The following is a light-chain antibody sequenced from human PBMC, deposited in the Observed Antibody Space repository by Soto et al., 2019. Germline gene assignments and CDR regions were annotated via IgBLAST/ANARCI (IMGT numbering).Light chain of an antibody. CDR3: QQRSNWPPIT. Sequence: EIVLRQSPGTLSLSPGERATLSCRASQSVSSSFLAWYQQKPGQAPRLLIYGASSRATGIPDRFSASGSATDFTLTISSLEPEDFAVYYCQQRSNWPPITFGQGTRLEIK. CDR2: GAS. V-gene: IGKV3D-20*02. CDR1: QSVSSSF. J-gene: IGKJ5*01.